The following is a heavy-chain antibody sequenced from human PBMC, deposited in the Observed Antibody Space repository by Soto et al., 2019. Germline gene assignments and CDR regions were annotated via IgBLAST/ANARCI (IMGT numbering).Heavy chain of an antibody. CDR2: ISGSGGST. CDR1: GFAFSSYA. V-gene: IGHV3-23*01. J-gene: IGHJ4*02. D-gene: IGHD6-19*01. Sequence: PGGSLRLSCAASGFAFSSYAMSWVRQAPGKGLEWVSAISGSGGSTYYADSVKGRFTISRDNSKNTLYLQMNSLRAEDTAVYYCAKGGSGWYYFDYWGQGTLVTVSS. CDR3: AKGGSGWYYFDY.